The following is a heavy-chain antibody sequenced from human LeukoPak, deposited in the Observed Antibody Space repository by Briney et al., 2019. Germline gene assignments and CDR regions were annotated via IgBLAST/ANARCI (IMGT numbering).Heavy chain of an antibody. D-gene: IGHD5/OR15-5a*01. J-gene: IGHJ4*02. CDR3: AKGRRRDRSTGFDY. CDR2: IRYDGSNK. V-gene: IGHV3-30*02. CDR1: GFTFSSYG. Sequence: GGSLRLSCAASGFTFSSYGMHWVRQAPCKGLEWVAFIRYDGSNKYYADSVKGRFTISRDNSKNTLYLQMNSLRAVDTAVYYCAKGRRRDRSTGFDYWGQGTLVTVSS.